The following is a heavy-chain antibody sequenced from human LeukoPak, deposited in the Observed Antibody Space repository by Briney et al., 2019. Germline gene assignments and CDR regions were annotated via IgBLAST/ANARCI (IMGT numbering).Heavy chain of an antibody. Sequence: GGSLRLSCAASGFTFSSYEMNWVRQAPGKGLEWVGNMKPDGSEKYYADSVKGRFTISRDNAKNTLYLQMNSLRPEDTALYYCARSGNRNYGYWGQGNLVTVSS. CDR3: ARSGNRNYGY. D-gene: IGHD1-7*01. V-gene: IGHV3-7*01. J-gene: IGHJ4*02. CDR1: GFTFSSYE. CDR2: MKPDGSEK.